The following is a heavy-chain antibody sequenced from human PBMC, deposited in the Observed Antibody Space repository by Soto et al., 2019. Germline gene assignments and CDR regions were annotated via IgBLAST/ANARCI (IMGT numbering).Heavy chain of an antibody. CDR1: GFTFSSYA. D-gene: IGHD3-22*01. V-gene: IGHV3-23*01. J-gene: IGHJ6*02. CDR3: AKDRGPYDSSAHYGMDV. Sequence: GGSLRLSCAASGFTFSSYAMSWVRQAPGKGLEWVSAISGSGGSTYYAGSVKGRFTISRDNSKNTLYLQMNSLRAEDTAVYYCAKDRGPYDSSAHYGMDVWGQGTTVTVSS. CDR2: ISGSGGST.